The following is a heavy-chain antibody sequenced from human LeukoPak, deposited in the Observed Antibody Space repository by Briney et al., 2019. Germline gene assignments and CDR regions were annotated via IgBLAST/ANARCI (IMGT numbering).Heavy chain of an antibody. Sequence: GASVKVSCKASGYTFTSYGISWVLQAPGQGLEWMGWISAYNGNTNYAQKLQGRVTMTTDTSTSTAYMELRSLRSDDTAVYYCARVCGGDCYSDFDYWGQGTLVTVSS. CDR1: GYTFTSYG. CDR3: ARVCGGDCYSDFDY. CDR2: ISAYNGNT. D-gene: IGHD2-21*02. V-gene: IGHV1-18*01. J-gene: IGHJ4*02.